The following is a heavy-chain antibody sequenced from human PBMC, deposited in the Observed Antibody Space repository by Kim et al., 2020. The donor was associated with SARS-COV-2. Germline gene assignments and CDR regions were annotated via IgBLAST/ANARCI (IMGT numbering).Heavy chain of an antibody. D-gene: IGHD1-26*01. J-gene: IGHJ6*02. CDR1: GGSIANSNW. Sequence: SETLSLTCTVSGGSIANSNWWTWVRQSPGEGLEWIGEVYRSGSTNYNPSLESRVSISVDIPNNQFSLNMKSVTDADTAIYYCAGLHGGIGTRLTYFAMDVWGQGTTVTVSS. CDR3: AGLHGGIGTRLTYFAMDV. V-gene: IGHV4-4*02. CDR2: VYRSGST.